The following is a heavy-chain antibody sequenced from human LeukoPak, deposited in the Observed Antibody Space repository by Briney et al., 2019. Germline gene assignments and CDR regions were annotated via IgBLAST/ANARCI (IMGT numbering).Heavy chain of an antibody. Sequence: GGSLRLSCAASGFTFSNYWMSWVRQAPGKGLEWVSSITSGSSYRFYADSVKGRFTISRDNAKNSLYLQMNSLRAEDTAVYYCARDPYSGSYGNYYYYFMDVWGKGTTVTISS. CDR3: ARDPYSGSYGNYYYYFMDV. V-gene: IGHV3-21*01. D-gene: IGHD1-26*01. J-gene: IGHJ6*03. CDR2: ITSGSSYR. CDR1: GFTFSNYW.